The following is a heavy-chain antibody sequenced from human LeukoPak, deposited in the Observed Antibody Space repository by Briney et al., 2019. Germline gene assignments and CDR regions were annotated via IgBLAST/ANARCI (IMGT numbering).Heavy chain of an antibody. CDR1: GGSISSYY. V-gene: IGHV4-59*08. CDR2: TYYSGST. D-gene: IGHD5-24*01. Sequence: SETLSLTCTVSGGSISSYYWSWIRQPPGKGLEWIGYTYYSGSTNYNPSLKSRVTISVDTSKNQFSLKLSSVTAADTAVYYCARHGYGLLFDYWGQGTLVTVSS. CDR3: ARHGYGLLFDY. J-gene: IGHJ4*02.